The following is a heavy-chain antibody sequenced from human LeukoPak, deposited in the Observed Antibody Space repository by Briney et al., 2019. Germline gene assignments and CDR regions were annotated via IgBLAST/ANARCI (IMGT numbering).Heavy chain of an antibody. CDR3: ARIRSAAGTWDYFDN. Sequence: GGSLRPSCAASGFTFSSYEMNWVRQAPGKGLEWVSYISSSGSTIYYADSVKGRFTISRDNAKNSLYLQMNSLRVEDTAVYYCARIRSAAGTWDYFDNWGQGTLVTVSP. D-gene: IGHD1-7*01. V-gene: IGHV3-48*03. J-gene: IGHJ4*02. CDR2: ISSSGSTI. CDR1: GFTFSSYE.